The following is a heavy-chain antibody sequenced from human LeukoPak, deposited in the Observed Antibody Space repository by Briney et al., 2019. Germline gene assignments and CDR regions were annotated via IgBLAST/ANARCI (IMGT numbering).Heavy chain of an antibody. Sequence: GGSLRLSCAASGFTFSSYAMHWVRQAPGKGLEWVAVISYDGSNKYYADSVKGRFTISRDNAKNSLYLQMNSLRAEDTAVYYCARDGRWLQWGNDYWGQGTLVTVSS. J-gene: IGHJ4*02. CDR3: ARDGRWLQWGNDY. CDR2: ISYDGSNK. D-gene: IGHD5-24*01. CDR1: GFTFSSYA. V-gene: IGHV3-30-3*01.